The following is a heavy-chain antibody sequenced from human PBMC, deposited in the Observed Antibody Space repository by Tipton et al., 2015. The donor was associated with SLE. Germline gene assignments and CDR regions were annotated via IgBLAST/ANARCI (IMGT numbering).Heavy chain of an antibody. CDR2: IYYSGST. Sequence: GLVKPSETLSLTCTVSGGSISSSSYYWGWIRQPPGKGLEWIGYIYYSGSTYYNPSLKSRATISVDTSKNQFSLKLSSVTAADTAVYYCARGGGYSGSWGQGTLVTVSS. CDR3: ARGGGYSGS. CDR1: GGSISSSSYY. D-gene: IGHD5-12*01. V-gene: IGHV4-39*01. J-gene: IGHJ4*02.